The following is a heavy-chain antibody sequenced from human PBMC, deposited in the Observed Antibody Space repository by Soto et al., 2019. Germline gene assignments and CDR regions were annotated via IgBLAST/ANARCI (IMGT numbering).Heavy chain of an antibody. V-gene: IGHV3-9*01. Sequence: EVQLVESGGGLVQPGRSLRLSCAASGFTFDDYAMHWVRQAPGKGLEWVSGISWNSGSIGYADSVKGRFTISRDNAKNSLYLQMNSLRAEDTALYYCAKDSKKQYNWNDQYYYYHMDVWGKGTTVTVSS. J-gene: IGHJ6*03. CDR1: GFTFDDYA. CDR3: AKDSKKQYNWNDQYYYYHMDV. CDR2: ISWNSGSI. D-gene: IGHD1-1*01.